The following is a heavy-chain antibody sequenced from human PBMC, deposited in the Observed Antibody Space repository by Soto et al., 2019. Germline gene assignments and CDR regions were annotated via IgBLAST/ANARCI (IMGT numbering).Heavy chain of an antibody. CDR2: IYYSGST. V-gene: IGHV4-59*01. CDR3: ARDSEADGMDV. Sequence: PSETLSLTSTVSGGSISSYYWSWIRQPPGKGLEWIGYIYYSGSTNYNPSLKSRVTISVDTSKNQFSLKLSSVTAADTAVYYCARDSEADGMDVWGQGTTVTVSS. CDR1: GGSISSYY. J-gene: IGHJ6*02. D-gene: IGHD6-19*01.